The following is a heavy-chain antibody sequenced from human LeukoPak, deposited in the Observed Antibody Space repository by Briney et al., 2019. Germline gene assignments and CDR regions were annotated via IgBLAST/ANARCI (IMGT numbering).Heavy chain of an antibody. V-gene: IGHV4-34*01. J-gene: IGHJ4*02. CDR1: GGSFSGYY. D-gene: IGHD6-19*01. Sequence: PSETLSLTCAVYGGSFSGYYWSWIRQPPGKGLEWIGEINHSGSTNYNPSLKSRVTISVDTSKNQFSLKLSSVTAADTAVYYCARLGWGVAGRYYFDYWGQGTLVTVSS. CDR2: INHSGST. CDR3: ARLGWGVAGRYYFDY.